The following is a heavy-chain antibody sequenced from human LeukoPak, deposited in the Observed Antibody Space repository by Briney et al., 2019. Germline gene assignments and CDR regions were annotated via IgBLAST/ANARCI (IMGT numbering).Heavy chain of an antibody. CDR2: INHSGST. V-gene: IGHV4-34*01. CDR1: GGSFSGYY. J-gene: IGHJ4*02. D-gene: IGHD4-23*01. CDR3: ARGRRGSNDY. Sequence: SETLSLTCAVYGGSFSGYYWSWIRQLPGKGLEWIGEINHSGSTNYNPSLKSRVTISVDTSKNQFSLRLTSVTAADTAVYYCARGRRGSNDYWGQGTLVTVSS.